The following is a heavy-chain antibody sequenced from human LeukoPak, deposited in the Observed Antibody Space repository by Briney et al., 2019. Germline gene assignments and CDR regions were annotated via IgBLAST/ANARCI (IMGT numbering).Heavy chain of an antibody. V-gene: IGHV4-30-4*01. J-gene: IGHJ4*02. CDR2: IYHSGST. CDR3: ARDGKYSSSSGSAYYFDY. Sequence: SQTLSLTCTVSGGSISSGDYYWSWIRQPPGKGLEWIGYIYHSGSTYYNPSLKSRVTISVDRSKNQFSLKLSSVTAADTAVYYCARDGKYSSSSGSAYYFDYWGQGTLVTASS. CDR1: GGSISSGDYY. D-gene: IGHD6-6*01.